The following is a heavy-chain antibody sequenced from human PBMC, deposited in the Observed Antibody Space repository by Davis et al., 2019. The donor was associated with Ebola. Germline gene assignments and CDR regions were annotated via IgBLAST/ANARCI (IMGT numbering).Heavy chain of an antibody. Sequence: GGSLRLSCAASGFTVSSNHMSWVRQAPGKGLEWVSVIYNVYTMYYADSVKGRFTIPRDSSMNTVYLQMSSLRAEDTAVYYCARAEDDYGEYPDALDIWGQGTVVTVSS. J-gene: IGHJ3*02. V-gene: IGHV3-53*01. CDR2: IYNVYTM. CDR1: GFTVSSNH. CDR3: ARAEDDYGEYPDALDI. D-gene: IGHD4-17*01.